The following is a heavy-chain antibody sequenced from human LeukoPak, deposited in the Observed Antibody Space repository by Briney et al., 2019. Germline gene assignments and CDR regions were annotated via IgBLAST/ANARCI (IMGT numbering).Heavy chain of an antibody. V-gene: IGHV4-39*07. J-gene: IGHJ6*03. Sequence: SETLSLTCTVSGGSISSSNYYWGWIRQPPGKGLECIGSVYYSGNTYYNPSLKSRVTISVDTSKNQFSLKLSSVTAADTAVYYCARVGGNYYYYYMDVWGKGTTVTVSS. CDR1: GGSISSSNYY. CDR2: VYYSGNT. D-gene: IGHD2-15*01. CDR3: ARVGGNYYYYYMDV.